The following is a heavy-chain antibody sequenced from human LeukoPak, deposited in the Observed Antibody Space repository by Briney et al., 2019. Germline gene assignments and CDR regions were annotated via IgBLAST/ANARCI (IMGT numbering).Heavy chain of an antibody. V-gene: IGHV3-7*05. CDR3: ARWARDSSGWYIDY. D-gene: IGHD6-19*01. J-gene: IGHJ4*02. CDR1: GFTFDTYY. Sequence: GGSLRLSCAASGFTFDTYYMTWVRQAPGKGLEWVANIKKDGSEKGYEDSVKGRFTISRDNAKNSLYLQINSLRAEDTAVFYCARWARDSSGWYIDYWGQGTLVSVSS. CDR2: IKKDGSEK.